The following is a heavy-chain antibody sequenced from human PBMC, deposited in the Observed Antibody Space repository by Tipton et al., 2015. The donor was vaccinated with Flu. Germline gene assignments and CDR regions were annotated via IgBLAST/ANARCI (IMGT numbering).Heavy chain of an antibody. CDR3: ARVLAGAYDY. D-gene: IGHD3-10*01. CDR1: GGSISSYY. J-gene: IGHJ4*02. CDR2: IYYSGST. V-gene: IGHV4-59*01. Sequence: LRLSCTVSGGSISSYYWSWIRQPPGKGLEWIGYIYYSGSTNYNPSLKSRVTISADTSKNQFSLKLSSVTAADTAVYYCARVLAGAYDYWGQGTLVTVSS.